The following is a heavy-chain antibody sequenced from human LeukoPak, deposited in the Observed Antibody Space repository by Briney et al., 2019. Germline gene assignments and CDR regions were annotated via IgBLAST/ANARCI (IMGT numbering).Heavy chain of an antibody. CDR3: AREDSTGYYHDY. D-gene: IGHD3-22*01. CDR1: GYTLTELS. V-gene: IGHV1-24*01. CDR2: FDPEDGET. Sequence: GASVKVSCKVSGYTLTELSMHWVRQAPGKGLEWMGGFDPEDGETIYAQKFQGRVTMTRDTSTSTVYMELSSLRSEDTAEYYCAREDSTGYYHDYWGQGNLVTVSS. J-gene: IGHJ4*02.